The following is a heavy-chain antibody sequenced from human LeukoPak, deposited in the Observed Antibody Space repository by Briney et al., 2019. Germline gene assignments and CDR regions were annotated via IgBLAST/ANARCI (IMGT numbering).Heavy chain of an antibody. V-gene: IGHV4-39*01. D-gene: IGHD5-12*01. CDR1: GGPISSSDYY. CDR2: IYYSGST. CDR3: VKARDWFDP. J-gene: IGHJ5*02. Sequence: SETLSLTCTVSGGPISSSDYYWGWIRQPPGKGLEWIGSIYYSGSTYYNPSLKSRVTISVDTSKNQFSLKLSSVTAADTAVYYCVKARDWFDPWGQGTLVTVSS.